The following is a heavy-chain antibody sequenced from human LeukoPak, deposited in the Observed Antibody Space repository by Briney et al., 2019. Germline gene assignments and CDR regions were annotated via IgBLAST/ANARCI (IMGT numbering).Heavy chain of an antibody. V-gene: IGHV3-33*08. CDR1: GFSLSRYG. CDR2: IWYDGSNK. J-gene: IGHJ4*02. Sequence: PGRSLRLSCAASGFSLSRYGMHWVRQAPGKGLEGVAVIWYDGSNKYYADSVKGRFTISRDNSKNTVFLLMNSLRAEDTAVYYCARGAGTGWCDFDYWGQGSVVTVPS. CDR3: ARGAGTGWCDFDY. D-gene: IGHD2-21*01.